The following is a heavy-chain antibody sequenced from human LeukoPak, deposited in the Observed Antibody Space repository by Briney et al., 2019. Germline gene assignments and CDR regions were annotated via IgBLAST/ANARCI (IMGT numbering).Heavy chain of an antibody. CDR2: IYGGGDT. V-gene: IGHV3-53*01. CDR3: AKGGIRVWWGVDY. CDR1: GFTVTDNY. D-gene: IGHD1-26*01. J-gene: IGHJ4*02. Sequence: GGSLRLSCAASGFTVTDNYMNWVRQSSGKGLEWVSVIYGGGDTNYADSVKGRFIISRDTSKNTLYLQMNSLRAEDTAVYYCAKGGIRVWWGVDYWGQGTLVTVSS.